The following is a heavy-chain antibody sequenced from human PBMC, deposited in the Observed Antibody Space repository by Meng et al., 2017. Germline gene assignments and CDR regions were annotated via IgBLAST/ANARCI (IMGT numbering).Heavy chain of an antibody. V-gene: IGHV3-30*04. J-gene: IGHJ3*02. CDR1: GFTFSSYA. CDR2: ISYDGSNK. CDR3: ARVAAAGTIGYAFDI. Sequence: GGSLRLSCAASGFTFSSYAMHWVRQAPGKGLEWVAVISYDGSNKYYADSVKGRFTISRDNSKNPLYLQMNSLRAEDTAVYYCARVAAAGTIGYAFDIWGQGTMVTVSS. D-gene: IGHD6-13*01.